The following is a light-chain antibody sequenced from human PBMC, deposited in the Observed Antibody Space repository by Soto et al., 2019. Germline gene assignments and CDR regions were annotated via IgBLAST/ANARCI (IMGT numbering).Light chain of an antibody. CDR1: SSDVGGYNY. CDR3: SSYTSSSTYV. Sequence: QSALTQPASVSASPGQSITISCTRTSSDVGGYNYVSWYQQHPGKAPKLMIYDVSNRPSGVSNRFSGSKSGNTASLTISGLQAEDEADYYCSSYTSSSTYVFGTGTKVTV. V-gene: IGLV2-14*01. J-gene: IGLJ1*01. CDR2: DVS.